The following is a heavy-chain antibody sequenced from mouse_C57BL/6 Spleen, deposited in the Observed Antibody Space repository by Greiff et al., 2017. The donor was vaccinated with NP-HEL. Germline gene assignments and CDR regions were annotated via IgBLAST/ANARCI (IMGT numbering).Heavy chain of an antibody. J-gene: IGHJ1*03. Sequence: DVKLVESGGGLVKPGGSLKLSCAASGFTFSDYGMHWVRQAPEKGLEWVAYISSGSSTIYYADTVKGRLTISRDNAKNTLFLQMTSLRSEDTAMYYCAKPITTVEGYFDVWGTGTTVTVSS. D-gene: IGHD1-1*01. V-gene: IGHV5-17*01. CDR2: ISSGSSTI. CDR1: GFTFSDYG. CDR3: AKPITTVEGYFDV.